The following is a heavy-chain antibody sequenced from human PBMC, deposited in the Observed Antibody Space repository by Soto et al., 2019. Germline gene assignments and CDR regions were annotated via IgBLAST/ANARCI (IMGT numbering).Heavy chain of an antibody. CDR2: IYYSGST. CDR3: AAGGGLPRYY. CDR1: GDSISSSYYY. D-gene: IGHD5-12*01. V-gene: IGHV4-39*07. Sequence: SETLSLTCTVSGDSISSSYYYWGWIRQPPGKGLEWIGSIYYSGSTYYNPSLKSRVTISVDTSKNQFSLKLSSVTAADTAVYYCAAGGGLPRYYWGQGTLVTVSS. J-gene: IGHJ4*02.